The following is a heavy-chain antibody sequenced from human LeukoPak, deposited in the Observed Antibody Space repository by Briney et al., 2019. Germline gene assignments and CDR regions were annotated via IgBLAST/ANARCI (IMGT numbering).Heavy chain of an antibody. CDR2: ISGSGGST. Sequence: GGSLRLSCAASGFTFSSYAMSWVRQAPGKGLEWVSAISGSGGSTYYADSVKGRFTISRDNSKNTLYLQMNSLRAEDTAVYYCARDRCGYSSTCPFDYWGQGTLVTVSS. CDR1: GFTFSSYA. V-gene: IGHV3-23*01. D-gene: IGHD6-13*01. J-gene: IGHJ4*02. CDR3: ARDRCGYSSTCPFDY.